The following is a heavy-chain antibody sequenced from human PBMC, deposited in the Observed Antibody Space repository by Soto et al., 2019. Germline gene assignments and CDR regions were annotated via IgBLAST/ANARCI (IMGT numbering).Heavy chain of an antibody. J-gene: IGHJ4*02. V-gene: IGHV3-48*02. CDR3: ARDRGYTYGFDF. CDR1: GLTFTSYS. Sequence: EVQLVESGGGLVQPGGSLRLSCAASGLTFTSYSMNWVRQAPGKGLEWVSFISSSSSTIYYADSVKGRFTISRDNAKNSLYLQMNSLRDEDTAVYDCARDRGYTYGFDFWGQGALVTVSS. CDR2: ISSSSSTI. D-gene: IGHD5-18*01.